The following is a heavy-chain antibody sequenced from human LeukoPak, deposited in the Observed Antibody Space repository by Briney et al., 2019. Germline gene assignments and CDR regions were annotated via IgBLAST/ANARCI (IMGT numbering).Heavy chain of an antibody. CDR3: AKSIWFGTDAFDI. D-gene: IGHD3-10*01. J-gene: IGHJ3*02. V-gene: IGHV3-30*18. CDR1: GFTFSSYG. CDR2: ISYDGSNK. Sequence: GGSLRLSCAASGFTFSSYGMHWVRQAPGKGLEWVAVISYDGSNKYYADSVKGRFTISRDNSKNTLYLQMNSLRAEDTAVYYCAKSIWFGTDAFDIWGQGTMVTVSS.